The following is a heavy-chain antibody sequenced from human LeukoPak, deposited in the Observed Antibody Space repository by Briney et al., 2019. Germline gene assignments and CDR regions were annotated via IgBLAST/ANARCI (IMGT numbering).Heavy chain of an antibody. CDR3: ARVNTDDFWSGYYPSNY. CDR1: GFTFSSYS. D-gene: IGHD3-3*01. J-gene: IGHJ4*02. CDR2: ISSSSSYI. Sequence: GGSLRLSCAASGFTFSSYSMNWVRQAPGKGLEWVSSISSSSSYIYYADSVKGRFTISRDNAENSLYLQMNSLRAEDTAVYYCARVNTDDFWSGYYPSNYWGQGTLVTVSS. V-gene: IGHV3-21*01.